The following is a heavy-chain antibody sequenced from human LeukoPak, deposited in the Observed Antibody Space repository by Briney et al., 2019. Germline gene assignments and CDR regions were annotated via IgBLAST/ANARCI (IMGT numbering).Heavy chain of an antibody. D-gene: IGHD4-17*01. Sequence: GGSLRLSCAASGFTFSSYAMHWVRQAPGKGLEYVSAISSNGGSTYYANSVKGRFTISRDNSKNTLYLQMGSLRAEDMAVYYCAREPSTVTTGYYYYYMDVWGKGTTVTVSS. V-gene: IGHV3-64*01. J-gene: IGHJ6*03. CDR2: ISSNGGST. CDR1: GFTFSSYA. CDR3: AREPSTVTTGYYYYYMDV.